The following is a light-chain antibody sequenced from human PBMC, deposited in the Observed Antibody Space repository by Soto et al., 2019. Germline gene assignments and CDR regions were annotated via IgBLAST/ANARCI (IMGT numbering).Light chain of an antibody. CDR3: QQYGSSPWT. Sequence: EIVLTQSPGTLSLSPGERATLSCRASQSVSSSYLAWYQQKPGQAPRLLIYGASSRATGIQDRFSGSGSGTDFTLTIRRLEPEDFPVYYCQQYGSSPWTFGPGTNVEIK. CDR2: GAS. J-gene: IGKJ1*01. V-gene: IGKV3-20*01. CDR1: QSVSSSY.